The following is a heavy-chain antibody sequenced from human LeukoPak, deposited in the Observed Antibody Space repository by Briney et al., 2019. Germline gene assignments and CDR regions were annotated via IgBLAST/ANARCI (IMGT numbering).Heavy chain of an antibody. V-gene: IGHV1-8*01. CDR3: ARGLRYCSGGRCYFSPPYYYYMDV. CDR1: GYTFTSFD. D-gene: IGHD2-15*01. Sequence: ASVKVSCKASGYTFTSFDMNWMRQATGQGLEWMGWMNPNSGNTGYAQKFQGRVTMTRNTSISTAYMELSSLRSEDTAVYYCARGLRYCSGGRCYFSPPYYYYMDVWGKGTTVTISS. J-gene: IGHJ6*03. CDR2: MNPNSGNT.